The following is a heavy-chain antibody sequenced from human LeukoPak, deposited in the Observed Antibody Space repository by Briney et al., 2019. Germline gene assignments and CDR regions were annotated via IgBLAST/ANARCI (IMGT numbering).Heavy chain of an antibody. D-gene: IGHD2-2*01. J-gene: IGHJ6*03. V-gene: IGHV4-34*01. CDR2: INHSGST. Sequence: PSETLSLTCAVYGGSFSGYYWSWIRQPPGKGLEWIGEINHSGSTYYNPSLKSRVTISVDTSKNQFSLKLSSVTAADTAVYYCARHEYCSSTSCYSGHYYYMDVWGKGTTVTISS. CDR3: ARHEYCSSTSCYSGHYYYMDV. CDR1: GGSFSGYY.